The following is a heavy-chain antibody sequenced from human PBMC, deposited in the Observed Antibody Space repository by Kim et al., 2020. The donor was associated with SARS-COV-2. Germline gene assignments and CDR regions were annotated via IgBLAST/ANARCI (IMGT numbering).Heavy chain of an antibody. Sequence: EGSLRLSCAASGFNISSYAMNWVRQAPGKGLEWVSDISGSGTDRYYADSVKGRFTISRDTPKNTVYLQMNRLRDEDTAVYYCAKVLRAVIGYGMDVWGQGTTVTVSS. D-gene: IGHD3-22*01. CDR2: ISGSGTDR. V-gene: IGHV3-23*01. CDR3: AKVLRAVIGYGMDV. CDR1: GFNISSYA. J-gene: IGHJ6*02.